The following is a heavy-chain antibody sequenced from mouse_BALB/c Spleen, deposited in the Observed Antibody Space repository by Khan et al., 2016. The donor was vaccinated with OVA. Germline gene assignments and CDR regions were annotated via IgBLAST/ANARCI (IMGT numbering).Heavy chain of an antibody. CDR2: IRSKTNNYAT. D-gene: IGHD1-1*01. J-gene: IGHJ4*01. CDR1: GFTFNTYA. CDR3: VRHKNYYGEDAMDY. Sequence: EVQLVESGRGLVQPKGSLKLSCAASGFTFNTYAMNWVRQAPGKGLEWVARIRSKTNNYATYYADSVKDRFTISRDDSQSMLYLQMNNLKTEDTAMYYCVRHKNYYGEDAMDYWGQGTSVTDSS. V-gene: IGHV10-1*02.